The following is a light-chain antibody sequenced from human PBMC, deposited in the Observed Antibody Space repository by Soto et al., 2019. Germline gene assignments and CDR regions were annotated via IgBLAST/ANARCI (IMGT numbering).Light chain of an antibody. J-gene: IGLJ1*01. Sequence: QSVLTQPASVSGSPGQSITISCTGTSSDVGGYNFVTWYQQYPGKAPKLIIHDVTRRPSGVSNRFSGSKSGTTASLTISGLQAEDEADYVCCSYASSTSYVFGTGTKVTV. CDR3: CSYASSTSYV. CDR2: DVT. CDR1: SSDVGGYNF. V-gene: IGLV2-14*01.